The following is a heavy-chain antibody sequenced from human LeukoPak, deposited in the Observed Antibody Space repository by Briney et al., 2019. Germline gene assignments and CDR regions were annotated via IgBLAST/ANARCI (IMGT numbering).Heavy chain of an antibody. V-gene: IGHV1-2*02. CDR3: ARLADCSSSSCRSFDY. CDR1: GYPFTGYY. D-gene: IGHD2-2*01. J-gene: IGHJ4*02. CDR2: INPNSGFT. Sequence: AAVKVSCKASGYPFTGYYLHWVRQAPGQGLEWMGWINPNSGFTNYAQKFQGRVTMTRDTSISTAYMELSRLRSDDTAVYYCARLADCSSSSCRSFDYWGQGTLVTVSS.